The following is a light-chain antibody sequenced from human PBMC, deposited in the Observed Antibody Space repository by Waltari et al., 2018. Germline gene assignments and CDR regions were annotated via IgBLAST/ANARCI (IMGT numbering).Light chain of an antibody. CDR3: QTGGHGTWV. V-gene: IGLV4-69*01. CDR1: RGHRSNV. CDR2: VNSDGSH. J-gene: IGLJ3*02. Sequence: QLVLTQSPSASASLGASVKLTCTLSRGHRSNVIAWLQQQPEKGPRYLMKVNSDGSHSKGDEIPDRFSGSTSGAERYLTISSVQPEDEADYYCQTGGHGTWVFGGGTKLTVL.